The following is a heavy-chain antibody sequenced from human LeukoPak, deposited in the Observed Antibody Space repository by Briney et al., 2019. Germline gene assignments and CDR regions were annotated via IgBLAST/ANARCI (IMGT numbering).Heavy chain of an antibody. V-gene: IGHV3-23*01. Sequence: PGGSLRLSCAASGFTFSSYAMSWVRQAPGKGLEGVSAISGSGGSTYYADSVKGRFTISRDNFKNTLYLQMNSLGAEDTAVYYCAKDDMWKLAYYFDYSGQGTLVTVSS. CDR2: ISGSGGST. D-gene: IGHD1-26*01. CDR3: AKDDMWKLAYYFDY. J-gene: IGHJ4*02. CDR1: GFTFSSYA.